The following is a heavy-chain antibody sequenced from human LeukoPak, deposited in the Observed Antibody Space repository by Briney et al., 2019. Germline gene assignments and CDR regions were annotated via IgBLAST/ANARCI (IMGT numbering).Heavy chain of an antibody. J-gene: IGHJ4*02. CDR3: AKGGPYAPFDY. Sequence: GGSLRLSCAASGFSFNSDWMDWVRQAPGKGLEWVANIKHDESEKNYLDSVKGRFTISRDNAQNSLYLQMNSLRAEDTAVYYCAKGGPYAPFDYWGQGTLVTVSS. CDR1: GFSFNSDW. V-gene: IGHV3-7*01. D-gene: IGHD1-26*01. CDR2: IKHDESEK.